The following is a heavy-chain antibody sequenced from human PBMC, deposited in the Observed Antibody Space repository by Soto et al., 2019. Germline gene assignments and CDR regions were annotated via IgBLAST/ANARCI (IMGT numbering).Heavy chain of an antibody. D-gene: IGHD3-3*01. CDR1: GGSINSGGYY. CDR2: IYYSGST. Sequence: SETLSLTCTVSGGSINSGGYYWSCIRQHPGKGLEWIGYIYYSGSTYYNPSLKSRVTISIDTSKNQFSLKLSSVTAADTAVYYCARAQTIFGIITVFDYWGQGTLVTVS. V-gene: IGHV4-31*03. J-gene: IGHJ4*02. CDR3: ARAQTIFGIITVFDY.